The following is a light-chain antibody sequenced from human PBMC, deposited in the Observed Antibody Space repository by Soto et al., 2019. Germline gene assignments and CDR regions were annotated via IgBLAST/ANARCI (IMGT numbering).Light chain of an antibody. Sequence: QSVLTQPASVSGSTGQSITISCTGTSSDVGGYNYVSWYQHHPGKVPQLMIYDVSNRPSGVSNRFSGSKSGNTDSLTISGLQAEDEADYYCYSYTSSNTYVFGTGTKVTVL. V-gene: IGLV2-14*03. CDR2: DVS. CDR1: SSDVGGYNY. J-gene: IGLJ1*01. CDR3: YSYTSSNTYV.